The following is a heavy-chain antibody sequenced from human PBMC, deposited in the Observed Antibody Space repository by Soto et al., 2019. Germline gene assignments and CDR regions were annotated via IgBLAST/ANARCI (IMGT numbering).Heavy chain of an antibody. CDR2: IWYDGSNK. D-gene: IGHD4-17*01. V-gene: IGHV3-33*01. CDR1: GFTFSSYG. J-gene: IGHJ3*02. CDR3: ARDLSGDYGALDT. Sequence: SLRLSCAPSGFTFSSYGMHWARQAPGKGLEWVAVIWYDGSNKVYADSVKGRFTISRDNSKNTLYLQMNSLRAEDTAVYYCARDLSGDYGALDTWGQGTMDTVSS.